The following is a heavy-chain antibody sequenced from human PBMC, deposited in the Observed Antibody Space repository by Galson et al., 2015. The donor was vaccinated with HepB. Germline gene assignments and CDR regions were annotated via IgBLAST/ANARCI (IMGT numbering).Heavy chain of an antibody. J-gene: IGHJ4*02. D-gene: IGHD5-12*01. CDR1: GYTLTELS. V-gene: IGHV1-24*01. CDR3: ATGEGHSGYDYYFDY. Sequence: SVKVSCKVSGYTLTELSMHWVRQAPGKGLEWMGGFDPEDGETIYAQKFQGRVTMTEDTSTDTAYMELSSLRSEDTAVYYCATGEGHSGYDYYFDYWGQGTLVTVSS. CDR2: FDPEDGET.